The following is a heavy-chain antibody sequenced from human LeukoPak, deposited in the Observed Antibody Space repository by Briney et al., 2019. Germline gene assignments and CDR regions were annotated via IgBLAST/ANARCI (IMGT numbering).Heavy chain of an antibody. CDR1: GGSISSGDYY. D-gene: IGHD2-8*01. CDR2: IYYSGST. V-gene: IGHV4-30-4*08. J-gene: IGHJ5*02. CDR3: ARDDCTNGHGWFDP. Sequence: SETLSLTCTVSGGSISSGDYYWSWIRQPPGKGLEWIGYIYYSGSTYYDPSLKSRVTISVDTSENQFSLKLSSVTAADTAVYYCARDDCTNGHGWFDPWGQGTLVTVSS.